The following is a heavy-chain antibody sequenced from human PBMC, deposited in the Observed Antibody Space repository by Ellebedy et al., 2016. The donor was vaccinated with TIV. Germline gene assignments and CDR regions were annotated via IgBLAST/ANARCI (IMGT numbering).Heavy chain of an antibody. J-gene: IGHJ3*01. CDR2: ITGSGDNT. V-gene: IGHV3-23*01. CDR1: GLTFSNNA. Sequence: PGGSLRLSCAASGLTFSNNAMSWVRQAPGKGLEWVSSITGSGDNTYYADSVKGRFTISRDNSKNTLYLQMISLRAEDTAVYYCARDPVGVGPAFDVWGQGTVVTVSS. CDR3: ARDPVGVGPAFDV. D-gene: IGHD4-23*01.